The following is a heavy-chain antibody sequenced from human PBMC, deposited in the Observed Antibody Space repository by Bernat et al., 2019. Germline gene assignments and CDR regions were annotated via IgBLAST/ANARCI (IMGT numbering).Heavy chain of an antibody. CDR3: ARGGWELVDAFDI. CDR2: ISGSGGST. V-gene: IGHV3-23*01. Sequence: EVQLLESGGGLVQPGESLRLSCAASGFTFSSYAMNWVRQAPGKGLEWVSYISGSGGSTYYADSVKGRFTISRDNSKYTLSLQMNSLRAEDTAVYYCARGGWELVDAFDIWGQGTMVTVSS. CDR1: GFTFSSYA. D-gene: IGHD1-26*01. J-gene: IGHJ3*02.